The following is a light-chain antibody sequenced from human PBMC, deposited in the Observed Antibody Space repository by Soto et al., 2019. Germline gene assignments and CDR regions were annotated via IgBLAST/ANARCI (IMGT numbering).Light chain of an antibody. CDR2: DAS. CDR1: QSVSTY. Sequence: EIVLTQSPATLSLSPGERATLSCRASQSVSTYLAWYQQTPGRPPRLLIYDASKRAPGIPARFSGSGSGTDFTLTVSSLEPEDFAVYYCQQYGSSPPYTFGQGTKLEIK. J-gene: IGKJ2*01. V-gene: IGKV3-11*01. CDR3: QQYGSSPPYT.